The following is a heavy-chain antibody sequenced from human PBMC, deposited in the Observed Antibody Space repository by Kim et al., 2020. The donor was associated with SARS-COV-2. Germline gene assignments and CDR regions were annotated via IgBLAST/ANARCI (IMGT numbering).Heavy chain of an antibody. V-gene: IGHV5-51*01. CDR3: ARALLGYSSRGFDS. CDR2: IFPRDSDT. CDR1: GYIFTDYW. Sequence: GESLKISCKASGYIFTDYWIGWVRQMPGKGLEWMGIIFPRDSDTTYSPSFQGQVTISADKSISTAHLQWSSLRASDTAMYYCARALLGYSSRGFDSWGQGTLVTVSS. J-gene: IGHJ4*02. D-gene: IGHD5-12*01.